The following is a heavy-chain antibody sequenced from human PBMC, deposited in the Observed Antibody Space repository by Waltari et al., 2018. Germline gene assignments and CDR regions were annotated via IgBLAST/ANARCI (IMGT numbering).Heavy chain of an antibody. Sequence: EVQLVESGGGLVQPGRSLRLSCAASGFTFDDYAMHWVRQAPGKGLEWVSGISWNSGSIGYADSVKGRFTISRDNAKNSLYLQMNSLRAEDTALYYCAKDRGIAVAGNYGMDVWGQGTTVTVSS. D-gene: IGHD6-19*01. CDR2: ISWNSGSI. V-gene: IGHV3-9*01. J-gene: IGHJ6*02. CDR1: GFTFDDYA. CDR3: AKDRGIAVAGNYGMDV.